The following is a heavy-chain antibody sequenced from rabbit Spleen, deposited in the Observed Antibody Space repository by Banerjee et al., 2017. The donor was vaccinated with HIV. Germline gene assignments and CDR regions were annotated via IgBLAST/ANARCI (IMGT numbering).Heavy chain of an antibody. Sequence: QSLEESGGDLVKPGASLTLTCTASGFTISSSYWICWVRQAPGKGLEWIACTAGGRSSFTYFATWAKGRFAISKTSSTTVTLQMTRLTAADTATYFCARDTSSSFSSYGMDLWGQGTLVTVS. D-gene: IGHD1-1*01. CDR2: TAGGRSSFT. CDR3: ARDTSSSFSSYGMDL. CDR1: GFTISSSYW. J-gene: IGHJ6*01. V-gene: IGHV1S40*01.